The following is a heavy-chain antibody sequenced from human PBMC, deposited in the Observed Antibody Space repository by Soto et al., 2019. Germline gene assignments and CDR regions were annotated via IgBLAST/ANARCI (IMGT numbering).Heavy chain of an antibody. J-gene: IGHJ4*02. D-gene: IGHD2-15*01. CDR2: ISGSGGST. CDR1: GFTFSSYA. Sequence: GGSLRLSCAASGFTFSSYAMSWVRQAPGKGLEWVSAISGSGGSTYYADSVKGRFTISRDNSKNTLYLQMNSLRAEDTAVYYCAKDPYLVVVAAHFDYCGQGTLVTVSS. V-gene: IGHV3-23*01. CDR3: AKDPYLVVVAAHFDY.